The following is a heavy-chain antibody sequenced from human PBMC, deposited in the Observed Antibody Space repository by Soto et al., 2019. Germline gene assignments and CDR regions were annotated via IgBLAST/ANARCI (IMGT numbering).Heavy chain of an antibody. CDR2: ISAYNGNR. CDR3: ARGGXECSNRGCGYIYDGMDV. Sequence: WASVKVSCKASGYTFSHYGIGWVRQAPGQGLEWMGWISAYNGNRHFAEGLRGRITMTTNTTTSTADMELRSLSSDDTAVYYCARGGXECSNRGCGYIYDGMDVWGQGTTVTASS. CDR1: GYTFSHYG. D-gene: IGHD5-12*01. V-gene: IGHV1-18*01. J-gene: IGHJ6*02.